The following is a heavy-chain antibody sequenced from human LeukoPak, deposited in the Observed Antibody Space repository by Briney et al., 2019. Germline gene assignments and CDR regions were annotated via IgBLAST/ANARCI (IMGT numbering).Heavy chain of an antibody. V-gene: IGHV1-69*04. CDR2: IIPILGIA. D-gene: IGHD3-22*01. Sequence: SVKVSCKASGYTFTGYYMHWVRQAPGQGLEWMGRIIPILGIANYAQKFQGRVTITADKSTSTAYMELSSLRSEDTAVYYCARDTMIVVEKNWFDPWGQGTLVTVSS. CDR1: GYTFTGYY. J-gene: IGHJ5*02. CDR3: ARDTMIVVEKNWFDP.